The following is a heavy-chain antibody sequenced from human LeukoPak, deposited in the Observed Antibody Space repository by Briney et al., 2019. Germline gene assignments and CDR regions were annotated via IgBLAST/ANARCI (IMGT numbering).Heavy chain of an antibody. V-gene: IGHV3-15*01. CDR2: IKSKTDGGTT. CDR3: TTDLGITMVRGVIGDAFDI. D-gene: IGHD3-10*01. CDR1: GFTFSNAW. Sequence: PGGSQRLSCAASGFTFSNAWMTWVRQAPGKGLEWVGRIKSKTDGGTTDYAAPVKGRFTISRDDSQNTLYLQMNSLKTEDTAVYYCTTDLGITMVRGVIGDAFDIWGQGTMVTVSS. J-gene: IGHJ3*02.